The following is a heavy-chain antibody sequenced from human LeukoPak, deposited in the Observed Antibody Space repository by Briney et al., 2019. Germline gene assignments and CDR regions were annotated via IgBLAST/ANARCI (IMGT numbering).Heavy chain of an antibody. CDR3: ARDGGDYDYVWGSYRPRGEVGY. CDR1: GGSISSSGYY. CDR2: NSYSGST. Sequence: SETLSLTCTVSGGSISSSGYYWGWIRQPPGKGLEWIGTNSYSGSTYYNPSLKSRLTISVDTSKNQFSLKLSSVTAADTAVYYCARDGGDYDYVWGSYRPRGEVGYWGQGTLVTVSS. J-gene: IGHJ4*02. D-gene: IGHD3-16*02. V-gene: IGHV4-39*07.